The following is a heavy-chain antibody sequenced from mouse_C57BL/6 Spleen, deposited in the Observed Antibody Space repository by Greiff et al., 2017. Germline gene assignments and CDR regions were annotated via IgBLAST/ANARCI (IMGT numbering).Heavy chain of an antibody. CDR2: INYDGSST. D-gene: IGHD1-2*01. Sequence: EVMLVESEGGLVQPGSSMKLSCTASGFTFSDYYMAWVRQVPEKGLEWVANINYDGSSTYYLDSLKSRFIISRDNAKNILYLQMSSLKSEDTATYYCAREGGVRRGYFDYWGQGTTLTVSS. V-gene: IGHV5-16*01. J-gene: IGHJ2*01. CDR1: GFTFSDYY. CDR3: AREGGVRRGYFDY.